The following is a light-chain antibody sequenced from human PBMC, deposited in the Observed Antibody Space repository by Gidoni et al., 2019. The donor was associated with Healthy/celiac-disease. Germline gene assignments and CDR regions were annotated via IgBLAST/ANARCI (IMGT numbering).Light chain of an antibody. CDR2: LGS. Sequence: DFVMTQSTLSLPVTPGEPASISCRSGQSLVHSNGYNYLDWYLQRPGQSPRLLIYLGSNRASGVPDRFSGSGSGTDFTLKISRVEAEDVGVYYCMQALQTPITFGQGTRLEIK. J-gene: IGKJ5*01. CDR1: QSLVHSNGYNY. CDR3: MQALQTPIT. V-gene: IGKV2-28*01.